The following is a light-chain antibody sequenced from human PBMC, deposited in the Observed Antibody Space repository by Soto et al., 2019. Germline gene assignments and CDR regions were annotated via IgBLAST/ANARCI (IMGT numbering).Light chain of an antibody. J-gene: IGKJ2*01. Sequence: DIQMTQSPSSLSASVGDRVTITCRASQNISDSLNWYQHKPGQAPKLLIYAASSLQSGVPSRFSGSGSETDFTLPISSLQPEDFASYFCQRSLTFGQGTKL. V-gene: IGKV1-39*01. CDR2: AAS. CDR1: QNISDS. CDR3: QRSLT.